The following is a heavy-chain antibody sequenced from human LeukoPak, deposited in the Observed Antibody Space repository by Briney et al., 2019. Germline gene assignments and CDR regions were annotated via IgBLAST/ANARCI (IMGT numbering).Heavy chain of an antibody. Sequence: PGRSLRLSCAASGFTFDDYAMHWVRQAPGKGLEWVSGISWNSGSIGYADSVKGRFTISRDNAKNSLYLQMNSLRAEDTALYYCAKDRRYSYGQYYFDYWGQGTLVTVSS. CDR3: AKDRRYSYGQYYFDY. V-gene: IGHV3-9*01. D-gene: IGHD5-18*01. CDR2: ISWNSGSI. J-gene: IGHJ4*02. CDR1: GFTFDDYA.